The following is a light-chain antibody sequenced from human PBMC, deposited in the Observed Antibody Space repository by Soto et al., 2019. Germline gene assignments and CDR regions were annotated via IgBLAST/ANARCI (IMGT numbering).Light chain of an antibody. CDR3: QQYGSSPEWT. J-gene: IGKJ1*01. CDR1: QSVSSSY. Sequence: EIVLPQSPGTLSLSLGERSTLSCRARQSVSSSYLAWYQQKPGQAPRLLIYGASSRATGIPDRFSGSGSGTDFTLTISRLEAEDFAVYYCQQYGSSPEWTFGQGTKVDI. V-gene: IGKV3-20*01. CDR2: GAS.